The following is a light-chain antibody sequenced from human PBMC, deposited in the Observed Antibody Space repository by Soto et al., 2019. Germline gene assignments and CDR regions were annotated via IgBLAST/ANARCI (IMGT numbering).Light chain of an antibody. CDR1: SSDVGGYNY. J-gene: IGLJ1*01. Sequence: QSALTQPASVSGSPGQSITISCTGTSSDVGGYNYVSWYQQHPGKAPKLMIYDVSNRPSGASNRFSGSKSDNTASLTISGLQAEDEADYYCSSYTCSSTYVFGTGTKVTVL. V-gene: IGLV2-14*01. CDR2: DVS. CDR3: SSYTCSSTYV.